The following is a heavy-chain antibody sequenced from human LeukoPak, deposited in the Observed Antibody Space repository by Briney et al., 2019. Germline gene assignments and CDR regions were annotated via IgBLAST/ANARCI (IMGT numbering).Heavy chain of an antibody. CDR3: ARSWGQLWSIDAFDI. J-gene: IGHJ3*02. CDR2: INHSGST. V-gene: IGHV4-34*01. CDR1: GGSFSGYY. Sequence: SETLSLTCAVYGGSFSGYYWSWIRQPPGKGLEWIGEINHSGSTNYNPSLKSRVTISVDTSKNQFSLKLSSVTAADTAVYYCARSWGQLWSIDAFDIWGQGTMVTVSS. D-gene: IGHD5-18*01.